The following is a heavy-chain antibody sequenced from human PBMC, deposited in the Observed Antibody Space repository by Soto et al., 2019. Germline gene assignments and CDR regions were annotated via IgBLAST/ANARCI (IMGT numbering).Heavy chain of an antibody. CDR2: IYSGGST. J-gene: IGHJ2*01. CDR1: GFTVSSNY. D-gene: IGHD3-10*01. Sequence: EVQLVESGGGLVQPGGSLRLSCAASGFTVSSNYMSWVRQAPGKGLEWVSVIYSGGSTYYADSVKGRFTISRDNSKNTLYLQMNSLRAEDTAVYYCARATYYYGSEGYFDLWGRGTLVTVSS. V-gene: IGHV3-66*01. CDR3: ARATYYYGSEGYFDL.